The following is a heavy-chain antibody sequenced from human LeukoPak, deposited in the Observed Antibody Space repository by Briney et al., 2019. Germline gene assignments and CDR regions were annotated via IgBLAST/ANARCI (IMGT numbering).Heavy chain of an antibody. D-gene: IGHD3-9*01. CDR1: GFTFSSYG. J-gene: IGHJ3*02. V-gene: IGHV3-30*02. CDR3: ARGPNYDILTGWRKTHNAFDI. CDR2: IRYDGSNK. Sequence: GGSLRLSCAASGFTFSSYGMHWVRQAPGKGLEWVAFIRYDGSNKYYAESVKGRFTISRDNSKNTLILQMNSLRAEDTAVYYCARGPNYDILTGWRKTHNAFDIWGQGTMVTVSS.